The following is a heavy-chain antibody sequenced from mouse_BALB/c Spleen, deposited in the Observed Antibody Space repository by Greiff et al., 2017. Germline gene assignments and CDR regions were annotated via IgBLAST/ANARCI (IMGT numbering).Heavy chain of an antibody. CDR3: ARKEGGWLPDYYAMDY. J-gene: IGHJ4*01. Sequence: VQLQQSGPGLVQPSQSLSITCTVSGFSLTSYGVHWVRQSPGKGLEWLGVIWSGGSTDYNAAFISRLSISKDNSKSQVFFKMNSLQANDTAIYYCARKEGGWLPDYYAMDYWGQGTSVTVSS. CDR2: IWSGGST. V-gene: IGHV2-2*02. D-gene: IGHD2-3*01. CDR1: GFSLTSYG.